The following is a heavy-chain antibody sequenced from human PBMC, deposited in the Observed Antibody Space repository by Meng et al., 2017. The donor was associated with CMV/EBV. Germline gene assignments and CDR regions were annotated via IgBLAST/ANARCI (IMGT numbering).Heavy chain of an antibody. Sequence: GESLKISCAASGFTFDDYGMSWVRQAPGKGLEWGSGINWNGGSTGYADSVKGRFTISRDNAKNSLYLQMNSLRAEDTALYYCARDRDIVATVNYYYYGMDVWGQGTTVTVSS. V-gene: IGHV3-20*04. J-gene: IGHJ6*02. CDR3: ARDRDIVATVNYYYYGMDV. D-gene: IGHD5-12*01. CDR1: GFTFDDYG. CDR2: INWNGGST.